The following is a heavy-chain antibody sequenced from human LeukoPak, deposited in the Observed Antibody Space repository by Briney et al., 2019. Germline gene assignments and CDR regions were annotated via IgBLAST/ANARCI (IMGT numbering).Heavy chain of an antibody. CDR2: ISGSGGST. V-gene: IGHV3-23*01. CDR1: GFTFSSYA. J-gene: IGHJ4*02. D-gene: IGHD3-22*01. Sequence: PGGSLRLSCAASGFTFSSYAMSWVRQAPGKGLEWVSAISGSGGSTYYADSVKGRFTISRDNSKNTLYLQMNSLRAEDTAVYYCAKDPVNDSSGYYPYYFDYWGQGTLVTVSS. CDR3: AKDPVNDSSGYYPYYFDY.